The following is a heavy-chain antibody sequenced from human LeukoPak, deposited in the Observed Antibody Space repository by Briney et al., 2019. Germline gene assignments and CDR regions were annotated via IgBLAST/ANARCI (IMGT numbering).Heavy chain of an antibody. CDR2: IYYSGST. J-gene: IGHJ4*02. CDR1: GGSISSGDYY. D-gene: IGHD1-1*01. V-gene: IGHV4-30-4*01. Sequence: SQTLSLTCTVSGGSISSGDYYWSWIRQPPGKGREWIGYIYYSGSTYYNPSLKSRVTISVDTSKNQFSLKLSSVTAADTAVYYCARPSGGTPLKRFDYWGQGTQVTVSS. CDR3: ARPSGGTPLKRFDY.